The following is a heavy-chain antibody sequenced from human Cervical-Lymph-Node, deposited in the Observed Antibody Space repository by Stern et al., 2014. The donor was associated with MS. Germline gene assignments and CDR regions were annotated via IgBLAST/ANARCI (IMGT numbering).Heavy chain of an antibody. Sequence: QLQLQESGPGLVKPSETLSLTCIVSGDSVSSYYWSWIRQPAGKGLEWIGRMYKSEVKEVTSHSPSLQSRLTMSIDMSKNHFSLTLSSVTAADTATYYCARSPADANWVDNWGQGTLVTVSS. CDR2: MYKSEVKEVT. CDR1: GDSVSSYY. CDR3: ARSPADANWVDN. D-gene: IGHD5-24*01. J-gene: IGHJ5*02. V-gene: IGHV4-4*07.